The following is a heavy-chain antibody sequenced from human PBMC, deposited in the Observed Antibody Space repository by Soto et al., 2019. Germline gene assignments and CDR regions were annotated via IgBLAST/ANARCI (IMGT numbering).Heavy chain of an antibody. V-gene: IGHV3-30-3*01. Sequence: GGSLRLSCAASGFTFSSYAMHWVRQAPGKGLEWVAVISYDGSNKYYADSVKGRFTISRDNSKNTLYLQMNSLRAEDTAVYYFARAGYNWNDPATPPYYFDYWGQGTLVTVSS. CDR2: ISYDGSNK. CDR1: GFTFSSYA. CDR3: ARAGYNWNDPATPPYYFDY. J-gene: IGHJ4*02. D-gene: IGHD1-1*01.